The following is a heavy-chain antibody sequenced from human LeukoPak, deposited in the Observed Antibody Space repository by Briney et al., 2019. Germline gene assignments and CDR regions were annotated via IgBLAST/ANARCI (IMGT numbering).Heavy chain of an antibody. CDR2: IRYDGSNK. J-gene: IGHJ4*02. V-gene: IGHV3-30*02. CDR1: GFTFSSYS. CDR3: ARRAGAYSHPYDY. Sequence: GGSLRLSCAASGFTFSSYSMAWVRQAPGKGLEWVAFIRYDGSNKYYADSVKGRFTISRDNSKNTLYLQMNSLRAEDTAVYYCARRAGAYSHPYDYWGQGTLVTVSS. D-gene: IGHD4/OR15-4a*01.